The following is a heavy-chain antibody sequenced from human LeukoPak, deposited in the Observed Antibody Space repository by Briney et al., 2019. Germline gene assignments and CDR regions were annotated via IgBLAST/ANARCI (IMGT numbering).Heavy chain of an antibody. CDR2: SRSKAYGGTT. CDR3: TRAQSSGGGYYYYGMDV. CDR1: GLTFGDYA. Sequence: PGRSLRLSCTGSGLTFGDYAMSCVRQAPGKGLEWVSFSRSKAYGGTTEYAASVKGRFTISRDDSKSIASLQMNSLKTEDTAVYYCTRAQSSGGGYYYYGMDVWGQGTTVTVSS. D-gene: IGHD3-16*01. V-gene: IGHV3-49*04. J-gene: IGHJ6*02.